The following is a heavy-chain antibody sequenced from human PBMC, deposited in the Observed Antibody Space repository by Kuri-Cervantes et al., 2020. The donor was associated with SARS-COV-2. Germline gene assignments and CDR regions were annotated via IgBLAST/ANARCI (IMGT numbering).Heavy chain of an antibody. CDR1: GGSISSSGHF. V-gene: IGHV4-39*07. Sequence: GSLRLSCSVSGGSISSSGHFWGWIRQPPGKGLEWIGSIYYSGITYYNPSLESRVTISVDTSKNQFSLKLSSVTAADTAVYYCARSPWYCSSTSCYTPNWFDPWGQGTLVTVSS. CDR3: ARSPWYCSSTSCYTPNWFDP. D-gene: IGHD2-2*02. CDR2: IYYSGIT. J-gene: IGHJ5*02.